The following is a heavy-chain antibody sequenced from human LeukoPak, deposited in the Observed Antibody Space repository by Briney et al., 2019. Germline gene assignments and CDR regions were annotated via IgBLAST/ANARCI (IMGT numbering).Heavy chain of an antibody. D-gene: IGHD2-15*01. CDR3: ASLVVANPGAFDI. V-gene: IGHV4-59*01. J-gene: IGHJ3*02. CDR1: GGSISSYY. Sequence: SETLSLTCTVSGGSISSYYWSWIRQPPGKGLEWIGYIYYSGSTNYNPSLKSRVTTPVDTSKNQFSLKLSSVTAADTAVYYCASLVVANPGAFDIWGQGTMVTVSS. CDR2: IYYSGST.